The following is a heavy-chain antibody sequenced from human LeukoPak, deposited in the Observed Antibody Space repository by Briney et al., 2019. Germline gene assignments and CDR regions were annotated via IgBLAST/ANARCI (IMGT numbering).Heavy chain of an antibody. J-gene: IGHJ3*01. CDR3: ARPNITSYYDSRGYDAFDV. V-gene: IGHV5-51*01. CDR2: IYPGDSDT. CDR1: GYSFSTYW. D-gene: IGHD3-22*01. Sequence: GGSLRLSCAASGYSFSTYWIAWVRQMPGKGLEWMGIIYPGDSDTRYSPSFQGQVTISADKSVSSAYLQWNSLKASDTAMYYCARPNITSYYDSRGYDAFDVWGQGTMVTVSS.